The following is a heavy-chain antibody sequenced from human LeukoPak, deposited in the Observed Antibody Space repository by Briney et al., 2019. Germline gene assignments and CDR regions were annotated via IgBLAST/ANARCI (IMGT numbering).Heavy chain of an antibody. CDR3: AKDIDSGSYYRRPFDASDI. CDR1: GFTFSSYA. D-gene: IGHD1-26*01. CDR2: ISGSGGST. Sequence: GGSLRLSCAASGFTFSSYAMSWVRQAPGKGLEWVSAISGSGGSTYYADSVKGRFTISRDNSKNTLYLQMNSLRAEDTAVYYCAKDIDSGSYYRRPFDASDIWGQGTMVTVSS. J-gene: IGHJ3*02. V-gene: IGHV3-23*01.